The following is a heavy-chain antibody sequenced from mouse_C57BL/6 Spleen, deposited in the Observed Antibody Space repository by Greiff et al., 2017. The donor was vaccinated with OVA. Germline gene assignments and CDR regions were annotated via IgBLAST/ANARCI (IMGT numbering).Heavy chain of an antibody. J-gene: IGHJ2*01. V-gene: IGHV1-80*01. D-gene: IGHD1-1*01. Sequence: QVQLQQPGAELVKPGASVKISCKASGYAFSSYWMNWVKQRPGRGLEWIGQIYPGDGDTNYNEKFKGKATLTADKSSSTAYMQLSSLTSEDSAVYVCERFRDRSGSCDYFDYWGQGTTLTVSS. CDR3: ERFRDRSGSCDYFDY. CDR2: IYPGDGDT. CDR1: GYAFSSYW.